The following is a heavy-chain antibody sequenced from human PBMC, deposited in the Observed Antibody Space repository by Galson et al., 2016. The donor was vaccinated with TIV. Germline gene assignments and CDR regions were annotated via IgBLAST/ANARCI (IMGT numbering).Heavy chain of an antibody. J-gene: IGHJ4*02. CDR1: GFTFSSHW. Sequence: SLRLSCAASGFTFSSHWMTWVRQAPGKGLEWVANIKQDASEKYYGDSVKGRFTISRDNAENLIFLRMNSLRAEDTAVYYCARGFYRLGYVGVYWGQGALVTVS. V-gene: IGHV3-7*01. CDR2: IKQDASEK. D-gene: IGHD3-16*01. CDR3: ARGFYRLGYVGVY.